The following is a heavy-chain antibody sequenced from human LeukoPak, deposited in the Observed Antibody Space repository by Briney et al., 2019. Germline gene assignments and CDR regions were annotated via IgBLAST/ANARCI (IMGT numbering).Heavy chain of an antibody. CDR1: GFTFSTYA. D-gene: IGHD6-13*01. V-gene: IGHV4-59*01. Sequence: GSLRLSCAASGFTFSTYAMSWVRQAPGKGLEWIGYIYYSGSTNYNPSLKSRVTISVDTSKNQFSLKLSSVTAADTAVYYCARGAGYSSSWGKLDYWGQGTLVTVSS. CDR2: IYYSGST. J-gene: IGHJ4*02. CDR3: ARGAGYSSSWGKLDY.